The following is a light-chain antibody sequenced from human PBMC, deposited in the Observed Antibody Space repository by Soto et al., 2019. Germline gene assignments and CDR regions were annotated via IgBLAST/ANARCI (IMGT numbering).Light chain of an antibody. J-gene: IGLJ1*01. CDR3: KSYAGSNTYV. V-gene: IGLV2-14*01. CDR1: SSDVGGYNY. CDR2: EVS. Sequence: QSALTQPASVSGSPGQSITISCTGTSSDVGGYNYVSWYQQHPGKAPKLMIYEVSHRPSGVSDRFSGSKSGNTASLTVSGLQAADEADYFCKSYAGSNTYVFGSGTKV.